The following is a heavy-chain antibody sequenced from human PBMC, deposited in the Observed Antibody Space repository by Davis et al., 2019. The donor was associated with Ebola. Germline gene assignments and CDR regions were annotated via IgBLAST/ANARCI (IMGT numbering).Heavy chain of an antibody. D-gene: IGHD3-10*01. CDR2: FKSKPDGGAT. CDR3: TTDSLVLWFGESIFLNWFDP. J-gene: IGHJ5*02. Sequence: PGGSLTLSCAASGFTFSSSWMSWVRQVPGTGLEWVGRFKSKPDGGATDYAAPAKGRFTISRDDSKNTLYLQMNSLKTEETAVYYCTTDSLVLWFGESIFLNWFDPWGQGTLVTVSS. CDR1: GFTFSSSW. V-gene: IGHV3-15*01.